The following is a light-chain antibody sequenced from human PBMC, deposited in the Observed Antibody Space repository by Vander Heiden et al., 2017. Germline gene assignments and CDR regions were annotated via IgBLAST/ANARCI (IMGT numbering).Light chain of an antibody. CDR1: SLRSSH. CDR2: GKN. J-gene: IGLJ1*01. CDR3: NSRDSSGNHQV. V-gene: IGLV3-19*01. Sequence: SSELTQDPAVSLALGQTVSITCQAASLRSSHPSWHQQKPGQAPVLVIYGKNNRPSGIPGRSSGSSSGNTASLTITGAQAEDEADYYCNSRDSSGNHQVFGTGTKVTVL.